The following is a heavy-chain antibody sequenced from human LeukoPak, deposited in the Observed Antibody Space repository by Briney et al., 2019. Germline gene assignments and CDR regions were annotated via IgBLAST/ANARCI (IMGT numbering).Heavy chain of an antibody. D-gene: IGHD3-9*01. CDR1: GFTFSSYW. V-gene: IGHV3-7*01. CDR2: INQGGSEK. J-gene: IGHJ5*02. CDR3: ARDVGSYYDILTGYYGRGWFDP. Sequence: PGGSLRLSCVVSGFTFSSYWMSWVRQVPGKGLEWVANINQGGSEKYYVDSVKGRFTISRDNAKNSLYLQMNSLRAEDTAVYYCARDVGSYYDILTGYYGRGWFDPWGQGTLVTVSS.